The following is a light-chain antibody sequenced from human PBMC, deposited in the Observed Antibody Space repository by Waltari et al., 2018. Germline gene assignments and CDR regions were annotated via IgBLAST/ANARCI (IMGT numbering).Light chain of an antibody. V-gene: IGLV1-47*01. CDR2: RNN. CDR1: PSNIGRNY. J-gene: IGLJ3*02. CDR3: ATWDGSLTAWV. Sequence: QSVLTQPPSASGTPGQRVTISCSGGPSNIGRNYVYWYQQFPGTAPKLPVYRNNERPSGVPDRISGSKSGTSASLAISGLRSEDEADYYCATWDGSLTAWVFGGGTKLTVL.